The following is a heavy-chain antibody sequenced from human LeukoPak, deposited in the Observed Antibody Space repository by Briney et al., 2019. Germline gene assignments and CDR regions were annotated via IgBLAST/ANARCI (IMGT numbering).Heavy chain of an antibody. V-gene: IGHV5-51*01. CDR1: GYTLTNNW. D-gene: IGHD2-2*01. CDR2: IYPGDSDT. Sequence: GESLKISCKVSGYTLTNNWIGWARQVPGKGLEWMGLIYPGDSDTRYSPSFQGQVTMSVDKSISTAYLQWSSLRASDTAMYFCARFGLTSSLDYWGQGTLVTVSS. CDR3: ARFGLTSSLDY. J-gene: IGHJ4*02.